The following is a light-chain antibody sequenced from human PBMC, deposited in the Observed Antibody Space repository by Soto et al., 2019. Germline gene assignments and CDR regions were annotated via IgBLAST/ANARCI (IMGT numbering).Light chain of an antibody. Sequence: ETVMRQSPATQSVSPGERPTLSCRASQSVSSKLAWYQQKPGQAPRLLIYGASNRATGIPDRFSGSGSGTDFTLTITRLEPEDSAMYYCQQYAYSPLNFGGGTKVDIK. CDR3: QQYAYSPLN. CDR1: QSVSSK. J-gene: IGKJ4*01. V-gene: IGKV3D-15*02. CDR2: GAS.